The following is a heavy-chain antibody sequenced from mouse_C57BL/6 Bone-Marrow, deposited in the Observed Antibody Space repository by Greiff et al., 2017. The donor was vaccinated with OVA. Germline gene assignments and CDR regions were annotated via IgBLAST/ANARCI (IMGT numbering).Heavy chain of an antibody. V-gene: IGHV1-78*01. CDR1: GYTFTDHT. J-gene: IGHJ2*01. CDR2: IYPRDGST. Sequence: QVQLQQSDAELVKPGASVKISCKVSGYTFTDHTIHWMKQRPEQGLEWIGYIYPRDGSTKYNEKFKGKATLTADNSSSTAYRQLNILPSEDSAVYCCARSLLLRYFDYWGQGTTLTVSS. CDR3: ARSLLLRYFDY. D-gene: IGHD1-1*01.